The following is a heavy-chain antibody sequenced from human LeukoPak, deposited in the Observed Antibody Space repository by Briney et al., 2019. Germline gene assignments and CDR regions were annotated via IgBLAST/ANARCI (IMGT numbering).Heavy chain of an antibody. V-gene: IGHV3-53*01. CDR2: IYSGGNT. Sequence: PGGSLRLSCAASGFTVRSNYMSWVRQAPGKGLEWVSVIYSGGNTFYAASVKGRFTVSRDNSKNTLYLQMTSLRAEVTAVYYCARADYYDSSGYNDYWGQGTLVTVSS. J-gene: IGHJ4*02. CDR3: ARADYYDSSGYNDY. D-gene: IGHD3-22*01. CDR1: GFTVRSNY.